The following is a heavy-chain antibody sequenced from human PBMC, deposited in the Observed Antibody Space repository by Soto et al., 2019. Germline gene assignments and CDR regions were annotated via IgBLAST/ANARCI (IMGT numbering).Heavy chain of an antibody. Sequence: SETLSLTCTVSSGSISSGGYYWSWIRQHPGKGLEWIGYIYYSGSTYYNPSLKSRVTISVDTSKNHFSLKLSSVTAADTAVFYFARLLAKRSSLAMVRARDYWGQGTLVTVSS. J-gene: IGHJ4*02. CDR2: IYYSGST. CDR1: SGSISSGGYY. D-gene: IGHD5-18*01. CDR3: ARLLAKRSSLAMVRARDY. V-gene: IGHV4-39*01.